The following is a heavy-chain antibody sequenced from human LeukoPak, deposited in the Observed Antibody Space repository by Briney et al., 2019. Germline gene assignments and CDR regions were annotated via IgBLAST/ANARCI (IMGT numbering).Heavy chain of an antibody. Sequence: SGPTLVKPTQTLTLTCTFSGFSLSTSGVGVGWIRQPPGKALEWLALIYWNDGKRYSPSLKSGLTITKDTSKNQVVLTMTNMDPVDTATYYCAHRRLSSPLPTLFPPPFDYWGQGTLVTVSS. CDR2: IYWNDGK. V-gene: IGHV2-5*01. CDR1: GFSLSTSGVG. J-gene: IGHJ4*02. CDR3: AHRRLSSPLPTLFPPPFDY. D-gene: IGHD2-21*01.